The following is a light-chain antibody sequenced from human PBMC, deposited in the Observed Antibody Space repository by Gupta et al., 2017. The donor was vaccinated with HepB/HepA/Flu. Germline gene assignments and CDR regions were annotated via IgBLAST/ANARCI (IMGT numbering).Light chain of an antibody. CDR1: SGSVSTSYY. V-gene: IGLV8-61*01. CDR2: STN. CDR3: VLYMGSGMSV. Sequence: QSVVTQGSPFPVSLGGSVTLTFGLRSGSVSTSYYPSWYQQTPGQAPRTLIYSTNTRSSVVPDRFTGSILGNKSALTITVAQADGESDYYYVLYMGSGMSVFGVVTKLTVL. J-gene: IGLJ3*02.